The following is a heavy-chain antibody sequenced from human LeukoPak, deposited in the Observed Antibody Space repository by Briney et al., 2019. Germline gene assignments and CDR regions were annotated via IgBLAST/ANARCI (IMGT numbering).Heavy chain of an antibody. D-gene: IGHD3-22*01. V-gene: IGHV1-69*13. CDR1: GGTFSSYA. Sequence: SVKVSCKASGGTFSSYAISWVRQAPGQGLEWMGGIIPVIGTTKYAQKLQGRVTITADESTSTAYMELSSLSSADTAVYYCAREGKHYYDSSGYSYFDHWGQGSLVTVSS. CDR3: AREGKHYYDSSGYSYFDH. J-gene: IGHJ4*02. CDR2: IIPVIGTT.